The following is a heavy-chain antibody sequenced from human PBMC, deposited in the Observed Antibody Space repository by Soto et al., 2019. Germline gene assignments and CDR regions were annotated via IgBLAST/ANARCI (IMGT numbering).Heavy chain of an antibody. CDR2: ISSSSSTI. V-gene: IGHV3-48*02. Sequence: EVQLLESGGDLVQPGGSLRLSCAASGFTFSAYAMSWVRQAPGKGLEWVSYISSSSSTIYYADSVKGRFTISRDNAKNSLYLQMNSLRDEDTAVYYCARDLFWSGRVLDYWGQGTLVTVSS. CDR3: ARDLFWSGRVLDY. D-gene: IGHD3-3*01. CDR1: GFTFSAYA. J-gene: IGHJ4*02.